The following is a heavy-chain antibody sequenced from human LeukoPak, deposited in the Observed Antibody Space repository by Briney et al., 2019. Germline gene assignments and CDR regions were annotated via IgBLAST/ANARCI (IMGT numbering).Heavy chain of an antibody. CDR1: GFTFSSYW. V-gene: IGHV3-7*01. CDR2: IKQDGSEK. J-gene: IGHJ4*02. D-gene: IGHD3-16*01. CDR3: ARDGRFGGPDLDF. Sequence: GGSLRLSCAASGFTFSSYWMSWVRQAPGKGLEWVANIKQDGSEKYYVDSVKGRFTISRDKTKNSLYLQMNSLRAEDTAIYYCARDGRFGGPDLDFWGQGTLVTVSS.